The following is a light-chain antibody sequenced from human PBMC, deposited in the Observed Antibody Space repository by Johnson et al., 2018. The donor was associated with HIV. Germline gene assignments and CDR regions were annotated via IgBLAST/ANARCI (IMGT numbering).Light chain of an antibody. CDR1: SSNIGNNY. V-gene: IGLV1-51*02. CDR3: GTWDSSLSVSYV. J-gene: IGLJ1*01. CDR2: ENN. Sequence: QSVLTQPPSVSAAPGQKVTIPCSGSSSNIGNNYVSWYQHLPGTAHKLLIYENNKRPSGSPDRFSGSKSGTSATLDITGLPTGDEADYYCGTWDSSLSVSYVFGTGTKVTVL.